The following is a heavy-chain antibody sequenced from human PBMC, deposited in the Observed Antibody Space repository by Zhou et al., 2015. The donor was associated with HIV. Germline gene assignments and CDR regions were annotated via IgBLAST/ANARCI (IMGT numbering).Heavy chain of an antibody. Sequence: QVHLVQSGAEVKRPGSSVRVSCKASGGAFRSYAISWVRQAPGQGLEWMGGTNPVFGTANYAPKFQAKVTITADTSTSTGYMELSSLRSEDTAVYYCARGRATGVVTPEGAFDIWGQGTMVTVSS. D-gene: IGHD4-23*01. CDR1: GGAFRSYA. CDR2: TNPVFGTA. V-gene: IGHV1-69*14. J-gene: IGHJ3*02. CDR3: ARGRATGVVTPEGAFDI.